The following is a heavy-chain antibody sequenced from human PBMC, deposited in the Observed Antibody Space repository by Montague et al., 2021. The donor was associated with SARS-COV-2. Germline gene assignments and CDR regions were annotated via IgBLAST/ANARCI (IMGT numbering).Heavy chain of an antibody. V-gene: IGHV4-39*01. CDR1: GGSISSSSYY. J-gene: IGHJ3*02. CDR2: IYYSGST. D-gene: IGHD3-22*01. CDR3: ASPTYYYDSSGSDAFDI. Sequence: SETLSLTCTVSGGSISSSSYYWCWIRQPPGKGLEWIGSIYYSGSTYYNPSLKSRVTIFVDTSKNQFSLKLSSVTAAVTAVYYCASPTYYYDSSGSDAFDIWGQGTMVTVSS.